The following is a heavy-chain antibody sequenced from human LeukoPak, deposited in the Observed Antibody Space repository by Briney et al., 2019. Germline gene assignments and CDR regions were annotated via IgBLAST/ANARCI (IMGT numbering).Heavy chain of an antibody. D-gene: IGHD1-1*01. CDR1: GFTFSRYA. Sequence: GGSLRLSCAASGFTFSRYAMSWVRQAPGKGLEWVSAIGAGGRTTFYADSVKGRSTISRDNSKSTLYLQMDSLRAEDTAVYYCAKDGTSGTWDSWGQGTLVTVSS. CDR3: AKDGTSGTWDS. CDR2: IGAGGRTT. V-gene: IGHV3-23*01. J-gene: IGHJ4*02.